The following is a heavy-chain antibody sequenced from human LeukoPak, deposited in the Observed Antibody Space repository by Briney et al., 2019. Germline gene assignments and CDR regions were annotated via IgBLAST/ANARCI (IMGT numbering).Heavy chain of an antibody. CDR3: TTRARYYYGMDV. CDR1: RFTFSNAW. V-gene: IGHV3-15*01. Sequence: GGSLRLSCAASRFTFSNAWMSWVRQAPGKGLEWVGRIKSKTDGGTTDYAAPVKGRFTISRDDSKNTLYLQMNSLKTEDTAVYYCTTRARYYYGMDVWGQGTTVTVSS. CDR2: IKSKTDGGTT. J-gene: IGHJ6*02.